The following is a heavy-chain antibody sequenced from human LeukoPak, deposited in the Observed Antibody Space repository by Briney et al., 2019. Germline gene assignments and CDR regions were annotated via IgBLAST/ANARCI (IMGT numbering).Heavy chain of an antibody. D-gene: IGHD2/OR15-2a*01. CDR1: GGSISSYN. V-gene: IGHV4-59*08. Sequence: PSETLSLTCTVSGGSISSYNWSWIRQPPGKGLEWIADISDIGSINYNPSLKSRVTISLDTSKNQFSLKLSSVTAADTAVYYCAGHHPRNTVDFWGQGTLVTVSS. CDR3: AGHHPRNTVDF. CDR2: ISDIGSI. J-gene: IGHJ4*02.